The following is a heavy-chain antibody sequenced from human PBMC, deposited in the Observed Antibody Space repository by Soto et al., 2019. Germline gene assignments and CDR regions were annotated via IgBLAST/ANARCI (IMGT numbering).Heavy chain of an antibody. CDR1: GRSISSYY. Sequence: SETLSLTWTVSGRSISSYYWIWIRQPPGKGLEWIGYIYYSGSTNYNPSLKSRVTISVDTSKNQFSLKLSSVTAADTAVYYCAGSRYYDFWSGYYPSWGQGTLVTVSS. J-gene: IGHJ4*02. D-gene: IGHD3-3*01. CDR2: IYYSGST. V-gene: IGHV4-59*08. CDR3: AGSRYYDFWSGYYPS.